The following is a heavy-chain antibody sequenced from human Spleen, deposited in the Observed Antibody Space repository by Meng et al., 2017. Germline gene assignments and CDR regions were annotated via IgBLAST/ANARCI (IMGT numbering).Heavy chain of an antibody. Sequence: GESLKISCAASGFTFSSYAMSWVRQAPGKGLEWLSSVGGSGPNTYYADSVQGRFTISRDISRNTLFLQMTSLRPDDTAVYFCATDGGRDAYEWDLDHWGQGSLVTSPQ. CDR3: ATDGGRDAYEWDLDH. V-gene: IGHV3-23*01. CDR1: GFTFSSYA. J-gene: IGHJ4*02. D-gene: IGHD1-26*01. CDR2: VGGSGPNT.